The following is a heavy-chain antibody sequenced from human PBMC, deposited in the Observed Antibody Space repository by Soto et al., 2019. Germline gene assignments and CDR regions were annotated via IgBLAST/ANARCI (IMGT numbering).Heavy chain of an antibody. Sequence: TLSLTCAISGDSVSSNSAAWNWIGQSPSRGLEWLGRTYYRSKWYNDYAVSVKSRITINPDTSKNQFSLQLNSVTPEDTAVYYCARDGLVATHDKYHNFDYWGQGTLVTVSS. CDR2: TYYRSKWYN. CDR1: GDSVSSNSAA. J-gene: IGHJ4*02. D-gene: IGHD5-12*01. CDR3: ARDGLVATHDKYHNFDY. V-gene: IGHV6-1*01.